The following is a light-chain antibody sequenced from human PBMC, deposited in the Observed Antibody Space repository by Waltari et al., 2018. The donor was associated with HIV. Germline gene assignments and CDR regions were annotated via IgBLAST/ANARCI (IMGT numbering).Light chain of an antibody. J-gene: IGKJ2*01. V-gene: IGKV3-15*01. Sequence: EIVMTQSPATLSVSPGERANLSCRTSQSVSSNLAWYQQKPGQAPRLLIYGASTRATDIPARFSGSGSGTEFTLTISSLQSEDFAVYYCQQYNNWPVQYTFGQGTKLEIK. CDR1: QSVSSN. CDR2: GAS. CDR3: QQYNNWPVQYT.